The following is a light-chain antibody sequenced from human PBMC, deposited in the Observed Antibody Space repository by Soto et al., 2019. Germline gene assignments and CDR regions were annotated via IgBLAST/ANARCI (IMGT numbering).Light chain of an antibody. Sequence: DIQMTQSPSSLSASVGDAVSLTCRASRSISNYLNWYQQKPGKAPKLLISGASSLQRGVPSRFSGSGSGKTFTLTIASLPPDDFAIYFCHQSYTAPYTFGPGTKVEIK. CDR2: GAS. CDR1: RSISNY. CDR3: HQSYTAPYT. J-gene: IGKJ3*01. V-gene: IGKV1-39*01.